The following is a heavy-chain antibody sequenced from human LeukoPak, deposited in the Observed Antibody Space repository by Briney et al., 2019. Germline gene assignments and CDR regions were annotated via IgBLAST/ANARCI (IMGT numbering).Heavy chain of an antibody. CDR3: AKDWSNYGSGSNYYFDY. Sequence: GGSLRLSCAASGFTFDGYAVHWVWQAPGKGLEWVSGISWNGGTIGYADSVKGRFTISRDNAKNSLYLQMDSLRAEDTALYYCAKDWSNYGSGSNYYFDYWGQGTLVTVSS. CDR2: ISWNGGTI. D-gene: IGHD3-10*01. V-gene: IGHV3-9*01. CDR1: GFTFDGYA. J-gene: IGHJ4*02.